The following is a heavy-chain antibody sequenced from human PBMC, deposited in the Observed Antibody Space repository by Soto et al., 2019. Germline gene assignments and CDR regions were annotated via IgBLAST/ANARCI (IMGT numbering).Heavy chain of an antibody. CDR2: INPNSGGT. V-gene: IGHV1-2*04. CDR3: ARASGYYPYGMDV. Sequence: GASVKVSCKASGYSFTGYYMHWVRQAPGQGLEWMGWINPNSGGTNYAQKFQGWVTMTRDTSISTAYMELSRLRSDDTAVYYCARASGYYPYGMDVWAKGPRSPSP. CDR1: GYSFTGYY. D-gene: IGHD3-3*01. J-gene: IGHJ6*02.